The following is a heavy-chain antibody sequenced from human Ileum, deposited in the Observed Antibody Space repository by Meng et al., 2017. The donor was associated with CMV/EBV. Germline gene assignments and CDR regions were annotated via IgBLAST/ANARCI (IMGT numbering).Heavy chain of an antibody. CDR3: AKGSRFYDFWSTYYFSTDYHYGLDV. CDR2: IYIGGSSS. CDR1: GFTFSTYA. J-gene: IGHJ6*02. D-gene: IGHD3-3*01. V-gene: IGHV3-23*03. Sequence: GGSLRSPFAASGFTFSTYAMSWVRQAPGTGFEWVSVIYIGGSSSSYADSVKGRFTISRDNSKDTLYLQMNSLRVEDTAVYYCAKGSRFYDFWSTYYFSTDYHYGLDVWGQGTTVTVSS.